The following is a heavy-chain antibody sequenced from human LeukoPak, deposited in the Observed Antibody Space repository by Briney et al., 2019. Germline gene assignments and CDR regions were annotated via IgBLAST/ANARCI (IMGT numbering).Heavy chain of an antibody. Sequence: SETLSLTCAVYGGSFSGYYWSWIRQPPGKGLEWIGEINHSGSTNYNPSLKSRVTISVDPSKNQFSLKLSSVTAADTAVYYCARTIAAHDYWGQGTLVTVSS. D-gene: IGHD6-13*01. CDR2: INHSGST. J-gene: IGHJ4*02. CDR3: ARTIAAHDY. V-gene: IGHV4-34*01. CDR1: GGSFSGYY.